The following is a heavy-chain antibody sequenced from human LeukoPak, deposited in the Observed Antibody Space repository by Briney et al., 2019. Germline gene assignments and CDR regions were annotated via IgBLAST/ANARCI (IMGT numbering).Heavy chain of an antibody. J-gene: IGHJ4*02. CDR3: ARDRWVSGELWF. D-gene: IGHD3-10*01. V-gene: IGHV3-30*04. Sequence: GGSLRLSCVVSGISLSNYAMTWVRQAPGKGLEWVAVIPYDGSNKYYADSVKGRFTISRDNSKNTLYLQMNSLRAEDTAVYYCARDRWVSGELWFGGQGTLVTVSS. CDR1: GISLSNYA. CDR2: IPYDGSNK.